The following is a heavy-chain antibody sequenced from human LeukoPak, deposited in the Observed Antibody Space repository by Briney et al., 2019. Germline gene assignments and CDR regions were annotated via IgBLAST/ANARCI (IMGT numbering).Heavy chain of an antibody. J-gene: IGHJ5*02. V-gene: IGHV3-20*04. D-gene: IGHD3-9*01. CDR3: AKGAFTIFWPYNWFDP. CDR1: GFTFSNAW. CDR2: INWNGGST. Sequence: GGSLRLSCAASGFTFSNAWMSWVRQAPGKGLEWVSGINWNGGSTGYADSVKGRFTISRDNAKNSLYLQMNSLRAEDTAVYYCAKGAFTIFWPYNWFDPWGQGTLVTVSS.